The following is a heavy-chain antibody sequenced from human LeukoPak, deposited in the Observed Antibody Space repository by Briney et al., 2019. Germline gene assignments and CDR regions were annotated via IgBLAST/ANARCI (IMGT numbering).Heavy chain of an antibody. V-gene: IGHV3-30-3*01. D-gene: IGHD3/OR15-3a*01. CDR3: ARDQFLDWVRNYYYYGMDV. J-gene: IGHJ6*02. Sequence: GGSLRLSCAASGFTFSSYAMSWVRQAPGKGLEWVAVISYDGSNKYYADSVKGRFTISRDNSKNTLYLQMNSLRAEDTAVYYCARDQFLDWVRNYYYYGMDVWGQGTTVTVSS. CDR2: ISYDGSNK. CDR1: GFTFSSYA.